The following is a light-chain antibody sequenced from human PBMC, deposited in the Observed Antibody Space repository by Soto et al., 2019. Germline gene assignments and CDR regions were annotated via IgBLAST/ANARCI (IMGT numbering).Light chain of an antibody. Sequence: NFMLTQPHSVSESPGKTVTISCTRSSGSIASNYVQWYQQRPGSATTTVIYEDNQRPSGVPGRFSGSIDSSSNSASLTISGLKTEDEADYYCQSYDSSNYVFGTGTKV. CDR2: EDN. V-gene: IGLV6-57*04. CDR1: SGSIASNY. J-gene: IGLJ1*01. CDR3: QSYDSSNYV.